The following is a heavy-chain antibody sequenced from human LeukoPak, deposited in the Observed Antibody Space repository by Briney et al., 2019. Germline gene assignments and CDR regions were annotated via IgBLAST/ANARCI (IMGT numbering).Heavy chain of an antibody. Sequence: PGGSLRLSCAASGFTFSSYAMHWVRQAPGKGLEWVANMRRDGNEIYYLDSVRGRFTISRDNAKNSLYLQMNSLRAEDTAVYYCARLCRGNQLAGFDTWGQGTLVTVSS. CDR2: MRRDGNEI. V-gene: IGHV3-7*01. CDR1: GFTFSSYA. J-gene: IGHJ4*02. CDR3: ARLCRGNQLAGFDT. D-gene: IGHD2-2*01.